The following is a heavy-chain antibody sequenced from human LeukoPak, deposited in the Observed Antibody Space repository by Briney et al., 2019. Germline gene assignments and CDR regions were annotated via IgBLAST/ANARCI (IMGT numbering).Heavy chain of an antibody. CDR1: GYTFTGYY. CDR3: AREMAANPAAIVDYGMDV. D-gene: IGHD2-2*02. Sequence: ASVKVSCKASGYTFTGYYMHWVRQAPGQGLEWMGWINPNSGGTNYAQKFQGRVTMTRDTSISTAYMELSRLRSDDMAVYYCAREMAANPAAIVDYGMDVWGQGTTVTVSS. CDR2: INPNSGGT. J-gene: IGHJ6*02. V-gene: IGHV1-2*02.